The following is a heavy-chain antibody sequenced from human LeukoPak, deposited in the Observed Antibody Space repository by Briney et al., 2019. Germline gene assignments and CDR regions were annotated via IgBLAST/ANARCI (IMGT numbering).Heavy chain of an antibody. Sequence: GGSLRLSCAASGFTFSSYAMSWVRQAPGKGLEWVSAISGSGGSTYYADSVKGRFTISRDNSKNTLNLQMNSLRAEDTAVYYCAKDLEYAWEAIFDYWGQGTLVTVSS. CDR3: AKDLEYAWEAIFDY. J-gene: IGHJ4*02. CDR1: GFTFSSYA. D-gene: IGHD1-26*01. CDR2: ISGSGGST. V-gene: IGHV3-23*01.